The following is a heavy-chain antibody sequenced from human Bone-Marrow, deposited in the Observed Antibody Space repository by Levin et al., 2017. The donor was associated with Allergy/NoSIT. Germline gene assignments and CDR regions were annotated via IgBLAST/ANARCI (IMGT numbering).Heavy chain of an antibody. J-gene: IGHJ4*02. Sequence: GPTLVKPTQTLTLTCSFSGFSFRTSGVGVGWIRQPPGKALGWLALLYWEDEKHYTPSLTTRLTIIKYTSKNQVVLVMTNVNPADTATYYCAHYGDNQLLQTFDYRGQGSLVTVS. D-gene: IGHD2-2*01. CDR3: AHYGDNQLLQTFDY. V-gene: IGHV2-5*02. CDR1: GFSFRTSGVG. CDR2: LYWEDEK.